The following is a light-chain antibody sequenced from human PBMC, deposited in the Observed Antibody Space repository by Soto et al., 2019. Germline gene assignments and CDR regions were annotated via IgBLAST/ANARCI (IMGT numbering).Light chain of an antibody. CDR3: QQYNSYPIT. V-gene: IGKV1D-16*01. J-gene: IGKJ5*01. CDR2: AAS. CDR1: QGISSW. Sequence: GARVPITCRASQGISSWLAWYQQKPGKAPKLLSYAASSLQSGVPSRFRGSGSGTDFTLTISSLQPEDFETYYCQQYNSYPITFGQGTRLEI.